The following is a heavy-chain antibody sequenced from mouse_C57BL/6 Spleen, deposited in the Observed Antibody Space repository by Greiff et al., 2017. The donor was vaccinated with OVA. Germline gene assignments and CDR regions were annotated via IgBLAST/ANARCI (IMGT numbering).Heavy chain of an antibody. Sequence: EVKLVESEGGLVQPGSSMKLSCTASGFTFSDYYMAWVRQVPEKGLEWVANINYDGSSTYYLDSLKSRFIISRDNAKNILYLQMSSLKSEDTATYYCAREGPILGDYAMDYWGQGTSVTVSS. J-gene: IGHJ4*01. CDR3: AREGPILGDYAMDY. CDR1: GFTFSDYY. D-gene: IGHD3-3*01. V-gene: IGHV5-16*01. CDR2: INYDGSST.